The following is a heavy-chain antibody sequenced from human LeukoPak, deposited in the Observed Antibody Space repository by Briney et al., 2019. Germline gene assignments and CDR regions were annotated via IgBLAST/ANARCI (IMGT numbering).Heavy chain of an antibody. J-gene: IGHJ5*02. CDR2: INSDGSST. D-gene: IGHD6-13*01. CDR1: GFIFSSYW. V-gene: IGHV3-74*01. Sequence: PGGSLRLSCAASGFIFSSYWMHWVRQAPGKGLVWVSRINSDGSSTNYADSVKGRFTISRDNAKNTLYLQMNSLRAEDTAVYYCARPGYSSSWSFDPWGQGTLVTVSS. CDR3: ARPGYSSSWSFDP.